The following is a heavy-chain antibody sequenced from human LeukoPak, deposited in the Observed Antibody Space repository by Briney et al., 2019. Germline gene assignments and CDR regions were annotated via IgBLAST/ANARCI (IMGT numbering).Heavy chain of an antibody. J-gene: IGHJ6*02. V-gene: IGHV3-23*01. CDR1: GFTFRSYW. D-gene: IGHD5-24*01. Sequence: GGSLRLSCAASGFTFRSYWMSWVRQAPGKGLEWVSAISGSGGSTYYADSVKGRFTISRDNSKNTLYLQMNSLRAEDTAVYYCAKVRGRLEMATIRGLKELFIYCYYGMDVWGQGTTVTVSS. CDR3: AKVRGRLEMATIRGLKELFIYCYYGMDV. CDR2: ISGSGGST.